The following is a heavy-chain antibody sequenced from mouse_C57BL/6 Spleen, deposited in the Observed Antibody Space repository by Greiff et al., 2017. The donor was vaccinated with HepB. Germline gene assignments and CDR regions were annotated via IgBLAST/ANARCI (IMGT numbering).Heavy chain of an antibody. Sequence: QVQLQQPGAELVKPGASVKMSCKASGYTFTSYWITWVKQRPGQGLEWIGDIYPGSGSTNYNEKFKSKATLSVDTSTSTTYMQLSSLTSEDSAVYYCAREELFGPITTVVATRYFDYWGQGTTLTVSS. V-gene: IGHV1-55*01. CDR2: IYPGSGST. CDR1: GYTFTSYW. J-gene: IGHJ2*01. D-gene: IGHD1-1*01. CDR3: AREELFGPITTVVATRYFDY.